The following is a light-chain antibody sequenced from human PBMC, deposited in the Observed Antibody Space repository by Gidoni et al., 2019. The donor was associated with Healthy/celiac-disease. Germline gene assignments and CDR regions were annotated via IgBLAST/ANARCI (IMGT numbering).Light chain of an antibody. J-gene: IGKJ1*01. V-gene: IGKV2-28*01. CDR1: QGLLHSNGYNH. CDR3: MQALQTWT. Sequence: VMPQSPLSLPVTPGEPASISCRSSQGLLHSNGYNHLDWYLQKPGQSPQLLIYLGSNRASGVPDRFSGSGSGTDFTLKISRVEAEDVGVYYCMQALQTWTFGQGTKVEIK. CDR2: LGS.